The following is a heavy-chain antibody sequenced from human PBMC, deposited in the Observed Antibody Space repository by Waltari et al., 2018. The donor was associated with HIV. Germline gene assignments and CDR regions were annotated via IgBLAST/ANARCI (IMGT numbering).Heavy chain of an antibody. CDR2: INPSGGT. CDR1: GGSLGTYY. CDR3: AGIVHRASYSMDV. J-gene: IGHJ6*02. D-gene: IGHD2-21*01. V-gene: IGHV4-34*02. Sequence: QVQLQQWGAGLLKPSETLSVTCTVSGGSLGTYYWNWVRHFPGTGLEWIGEINPSGGTTYKPSLKGRVTISRDWSKNLFSLKLTSVTAADTALYYCAGIVHRASYSMDVWGQGTTVTVSS.